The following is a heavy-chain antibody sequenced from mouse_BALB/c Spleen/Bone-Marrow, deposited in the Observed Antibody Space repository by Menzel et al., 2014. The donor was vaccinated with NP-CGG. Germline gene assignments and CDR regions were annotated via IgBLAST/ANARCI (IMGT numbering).Heavy chain of an antibody. J-gene: IGHJ3*01. Sequence: VQLQQPGAELVKPGASVKLSCTASGFNIKDTYIHWVKQRPEQGLEWIGRIDSVNGNTKYDPKFRGKATITTETSSNTAYLQLSSLTSEDTAVYYCARRGDCYVAWFAYWGQGTLVTVSA. CDR3: ARRGDCYVAWFAY. CDR1: GFNIKDTY. CDR2: IDSVNGNT. D-gene: IGHD1-1*01. V-gene: IGHV14-3*02.